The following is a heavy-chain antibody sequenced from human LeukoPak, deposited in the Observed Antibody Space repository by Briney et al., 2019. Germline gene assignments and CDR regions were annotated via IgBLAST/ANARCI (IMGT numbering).Heavy chain of an antibody. CDR1: GFTFNTYA. CDR3: ARGGAAGIYGMDV. Sequence: PGGSLRLSCAASGFTFNTYAMTWVRQAPGKGLQWVSAISDSGINTYYADSVKGRFTISRDNSKNTLYLQVDSLRPEDTAVYYCARGGAAGIYGMDVWGQGAIMTVTS. J-gene: IGHJ6*02. D-gene: IGHD6-13*01. CDR2: ISDSGINT. V-gene: IGHV3-23*01.